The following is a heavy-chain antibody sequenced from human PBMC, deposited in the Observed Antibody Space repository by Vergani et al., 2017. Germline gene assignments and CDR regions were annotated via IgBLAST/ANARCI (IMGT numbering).Heavy chain of an antibody. Sequence: EVQLVESGGGLVQPGGSLRLPCATSGFTVSAFWMNWVRQATGKGMEWVATMKQDESETYYLDSVKGRFAISRDNAKKSLYLQMHSLRAEDTAVYFCARERDGAWDYWGQGTLVTVSS. J-gene: IGHJ4*02. D-gene: IGHD4-17*01. CDR2: MKQDESET. V-gene: IGHV3-7*01. CDR1: GFTVSAFW. CDR3: ARERDGAWDY.